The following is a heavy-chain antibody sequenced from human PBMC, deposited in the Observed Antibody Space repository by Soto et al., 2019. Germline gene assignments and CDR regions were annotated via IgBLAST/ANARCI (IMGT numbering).Heavy chain of an antibody. CDR3: ARDRRSLSVYVSDAFDI. D-gene: IGHD2-8*01. CDR2: FNPNRGGT. V-gene: IGHV1-2*06. CDR1: GYIFTDYY. J-gene: IGHJ3*02. Sequence: ASVKVSGKASGYIFTDYYMHWVRQAPGQELGWMGRFNPNRGGTNYAQKFQGRVTMTRDTSISTAYTELSSLRPEDTATYYCARDRRSLSVYVSDAFDIWGQGTMVTVSS.